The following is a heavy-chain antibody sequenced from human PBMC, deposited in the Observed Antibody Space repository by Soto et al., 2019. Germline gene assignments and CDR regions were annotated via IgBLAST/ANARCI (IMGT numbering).Heavy chain of an antibody. J-gene: IGHJ4*02. V-gene: IGHV1-69*09. D-gene: IGHD6-25*01. CDR2: INPTLDST. Sequence: QEPVVQSGPAMKEPGSSVKVSCRASGIMSSGYGFSWVRQAPGQGLEWVGRINPTLDSTQYAQNLQGRVSITVDKSTDTAYLEVTSLRLEDTAIYFCATMKRARLDSWGRGTVVTVSS. CDR3: ATMKRARLDS. CDR1: GIMSSGYG.